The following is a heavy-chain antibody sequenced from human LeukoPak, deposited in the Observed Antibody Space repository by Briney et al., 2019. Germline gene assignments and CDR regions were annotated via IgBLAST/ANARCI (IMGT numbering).Heavy chain of an antibody. CDR1: GATFSSYA. Sequence: GASVKVSCKASGATFSSYAISWVRQGPGQGLEWMGGIILIFGTANYAQTFSGRVTITTDESTSTAYMELSSLRSEDTAVYYYARGAGYGYNYESPDVYYYYYMDVWGKGTTVTVSS. CDR3: ARGAGYGYNYESPDVYYYYYMDV. D-gene: IGHD5-24*01. CDR2: IILIFGTA. V-gene: IGHV1-69*05. J-gene: IGHJ6*03.